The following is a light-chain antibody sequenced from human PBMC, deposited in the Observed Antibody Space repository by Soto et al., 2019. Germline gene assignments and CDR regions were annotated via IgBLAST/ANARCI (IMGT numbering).Light chain of an antibody. CDR1: NIGSKN. J-gene: IGLJ3*02. Sequence: SYELTQPLSVSVALGQTARITCGGNNIGSKNVHWYQQKPGQAPVLVIYSDSNRPSGIPERFSGSNSGNTATLTISRAQATDEAEYYCQVWDSSTAWVFGGGTKLTVL. CDR3: QVWDSSTAWV. CDR2: SDS. V-gene: IGLV3-9*01.